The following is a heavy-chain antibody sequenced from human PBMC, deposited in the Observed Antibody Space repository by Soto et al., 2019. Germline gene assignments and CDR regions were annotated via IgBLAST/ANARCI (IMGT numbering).Heavy chain of an antibody. CDR1: GYTFTSNG. D-gene: IGHD3-9*01. Sequence: ASVKVSCKASGYTFTSNGISWVRQAPGQGLEWMGWISAYNGNTNYAQKLQGRVTMTTDTSTSTAYMELRSLRSDDTAVYYCARGSPSDDWLLSVGAFDIWGQGTMVTVSS. CDR3: ARGSPSDDWLLSVGAFDI. V-gene: IGHV1-18*01. J-gene: IGHJ3*02. CDR2: ISAYNGNT.